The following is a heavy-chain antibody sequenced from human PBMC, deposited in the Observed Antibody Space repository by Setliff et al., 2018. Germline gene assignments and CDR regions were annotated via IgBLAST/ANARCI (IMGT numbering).Heavy chain of an antibody. CDR1: GFTFSDYY. Sequence: PGGSLRLSCAASGFTFSDYYMSWIRQAPGKGLELVSFISSSSNSKYYTDSVKGRFTISRDNSKNTLYLQMNSLRAEDTAVYYCAKDGPNWYVFDYWGQGTLVTVSS. CDR2: ISSSSNSK. J-gene: IGHJ4*02. D-gene: IGHD1-1*01. V-gene: IGHV3-11*06. CDR3: AKDGPNWYVFDY.